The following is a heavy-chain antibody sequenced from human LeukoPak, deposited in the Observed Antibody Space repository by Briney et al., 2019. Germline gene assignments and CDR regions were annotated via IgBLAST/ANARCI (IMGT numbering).Heavy chain of an antibody. CDR3: ARDVVGALDF. Sequence: GGSLRLSCAASGFTFSRYWMAWVRQAPGKGLEWLANTKQDESDKGYADSVKGRFTISRDNGKNSLYLQMDSLTAEDTAVYYCARDVVGALDFWGQGTLVIVSS. J-gene: IGHJ4*02. CDR2: TKQDESDK. CDR1: GFTFSRYW. D-gene: IGHD3-22*01. V-gene: IGHV3-7*01.